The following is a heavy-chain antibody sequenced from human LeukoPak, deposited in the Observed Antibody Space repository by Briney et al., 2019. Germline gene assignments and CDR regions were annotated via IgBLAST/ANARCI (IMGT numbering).Heavy chain of an antibody. CDR3: ARDEVVSDYYDSSGDY. Sequence: ASVKVSCKASGYTFTSYAMHWVRQAPGQGLEWMGIINPSGGSTSYAQKFQGRVTMTRDTSTSTVYMELSSLRSEDTAVYYCARDEVVSDYYDSSGDYWGQGTLVTVSS. V-gene: IGHV1-46*01. CDR1: GYTFTSYA. D-gene: IGHD3-22*01. CDR2: INPSGGST. J-gene: IGHJ4*02.